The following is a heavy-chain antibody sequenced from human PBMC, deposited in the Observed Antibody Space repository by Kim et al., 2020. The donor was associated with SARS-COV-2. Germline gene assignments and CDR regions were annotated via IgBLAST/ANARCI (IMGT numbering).Heavy chain of an antibody. CDR2: NQ. Sequence: NQCYAESGKGRFTISRDSSKKMLYLQMSSLRAEDTAVYYCAGESRGYSSAYWGQGTLVTVSS. V-gene: IGHV3-30*15. D-gene: IGHD5-12*01. J-gene: IGHJ4*02. CDR3: AGESRGYSSAY.